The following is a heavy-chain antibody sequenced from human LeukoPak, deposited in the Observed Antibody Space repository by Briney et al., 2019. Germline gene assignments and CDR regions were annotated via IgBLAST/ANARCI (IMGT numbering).Heavy chain of an antibody. CDR3: ARDHIGGWRSSYFDY. D-gene: IGHD6-19*01. V-gene: IGHV3-21*01. CDR2: ISSSSSYI. CDR1: GFIFSRYS. J-gene: IGHJ4*02. Sequence: GGSLRLSCAASGFIFSRYSMNWVRQAPGKGLEWVSSISSSSSYIYYADSEKGRFTISRDNAKNSLYLQMNSLRAEDTAVYYCARDHIGGWRSSYFDYWGQGTLVTVSS.